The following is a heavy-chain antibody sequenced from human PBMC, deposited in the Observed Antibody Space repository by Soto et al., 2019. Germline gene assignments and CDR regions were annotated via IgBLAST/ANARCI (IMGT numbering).Heavy chain of an antibody. CDR3: VRDYDILTAYQYYFDY. D-gene: IGHD3-9*01. V-gene: IGHV1-46*01. CDR2: INPSVGST. J-gene: IGHJ4*02. CDR1: GYTFTNYY. Sequence: ASVKVSCKASGYTFTNYYMHWVRQAPGQGLEWMGIINPSVGSTTYAQRFQGRFTITRDTSTSTVYMELSSLRSEDTAVYYCVRDYDILTAYQYYFDYWGQGTLVTVSS.